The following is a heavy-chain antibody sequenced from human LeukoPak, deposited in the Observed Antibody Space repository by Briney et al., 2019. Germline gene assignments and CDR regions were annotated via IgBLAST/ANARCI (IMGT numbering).Heavy chain of an antibody. CDR2: ISSSSSYT. CDR3: ARVLGPYCSGGSCPRGMDV. J-gene: IGHJ6*02. V-gene: IGHV3-21*01. Sequence: GGSLRLSCAASGFTFSSYSMNWVRQAPGKGLEWVSSISSSSSYTYYADSVKGRFTISRDNAKNSLYLQMNSLRAEDTAVYYCARVLGPYCSGGSCPRGMDVWGQGTTVTVSS. CDR1: GFTFSSYS. D-gene: IGHD2-15*01.